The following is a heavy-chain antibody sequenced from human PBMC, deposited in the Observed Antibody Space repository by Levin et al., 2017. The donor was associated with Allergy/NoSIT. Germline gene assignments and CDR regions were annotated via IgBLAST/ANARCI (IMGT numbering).Heavy chain of an antibody. CDR1: GFTVSSNY. Sequence: GGSLRLSYAASGFTVSSNYMSWVRQAPGKGLEWVSVIYSGGSTYYADSVKGRFTISRDNSKNTLYLQMNSLRAEDTAVYYCARDLSAVAGTSGGAFDIWGQGTMVTVSS. D-gene: IGHD6-19*01. J-gene: IGHJ3*02. CDR3: ARDLSAVAGTSGGAFDI. CDR2: IYSGGST. V-gene: IGHV3-53*01.